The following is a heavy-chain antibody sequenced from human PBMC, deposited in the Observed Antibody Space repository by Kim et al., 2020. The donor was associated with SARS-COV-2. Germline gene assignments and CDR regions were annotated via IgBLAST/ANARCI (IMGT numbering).Heavy chain of an antibody. V-gene: IGHV3-13*01. Sequence: GGSLRLSCAVSGFTLNNYDMHWVRQVTGKGLEWVSAIGTVGDTYYSGSVQGRFSIFRDNAENSLYLQMDNLRAGDTAVYFCARGLMSSCSTTNCPFDHWGQGTLVTVSS. J-gene: IGHJ4*02. CDR2: IGTVGDT. CDR3: ARGLMSSCSTTNCPFDH. D-gene: IGHD2-2*01. CDR1: GFTLNNYD.